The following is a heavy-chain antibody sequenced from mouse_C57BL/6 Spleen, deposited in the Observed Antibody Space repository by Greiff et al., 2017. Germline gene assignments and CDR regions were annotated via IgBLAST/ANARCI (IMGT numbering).Heavy chain of an antibody. V-gene: IGHV3-6*01. Sequence: EVKLMESGPGLVKPSQSLSLTCSVTGYSITSGYYWNWIRQFPGNKLEWMGYISYDGSNNYNPSLKNRISITRDTSKNQFFLKLNSVTTEDTATYYCARDIYYGNYEAMDYWGQGTSVTVSS. CDR2: ISYDGSN. CDR1: GYSITSGYY. J-gene: IGHJ4*01. CDR3: ARDIYYGNYEAMDY. D-gene: IGHD2-1*01.